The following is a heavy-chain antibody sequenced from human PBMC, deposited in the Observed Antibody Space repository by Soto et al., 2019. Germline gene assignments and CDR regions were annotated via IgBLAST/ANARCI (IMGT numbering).Heavy chain of an antibody. Sequence: WGSMRLSCAASGFTVNSSAFVWVLQDPGKGLEWVSTIIGIGGNTYYPDSVKGRFAFSRDNSKNTLYLQMNSLSAEDTAIYYCAKMFASHWYFFDSWGQGTLVTVSS. CDR3: AKMFASHWYFFDS. CDR1: GFTVNSSA. V-gene: IGHV3-23*01. D-gene: IGHD2-8*02. J-gene: IGHJ4*02. CDR2: IIGIGGNT.